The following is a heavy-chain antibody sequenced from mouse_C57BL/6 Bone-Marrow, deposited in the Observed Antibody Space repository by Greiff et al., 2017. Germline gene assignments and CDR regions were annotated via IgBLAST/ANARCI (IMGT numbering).Heavy chain of an antibody. CDR1: GFNIKDDY. D-gene: IGHD1-1*01. V-gene: IGHV14-4*01. Sequence: VQLKESGAELVRPGASVKLSCTASGFNIKDDYMHWVKQRPEQGLEWIGLIDPENGDTEYASKFQGKATITADTSSNTAYLQLSSLTSEDTAVYYCTTQGVLLRSYYFDDWGQGTTLTVSS. J-gene: IGHJ2*01. CDR3: TTQGVLLRSYYFDD. CDR2: IDPENGDT.